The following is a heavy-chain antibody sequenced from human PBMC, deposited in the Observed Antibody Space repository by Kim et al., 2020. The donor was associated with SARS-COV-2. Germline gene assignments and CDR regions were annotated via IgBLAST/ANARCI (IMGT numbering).Heavy chain of an antibody. D-gene: IGHD6-13*01. J-gene: IGHJ2*01. CDR1: GGSISSSSYY. Sequence: SETLSLTCTVSGGSISSSSYYWGWIRQPPGKGLEWIGSIYYSGSTYYNPSLKSRVTISVDTSKNQFSLKLSSVTAADTAVYYCARDDEGSSWRSYWYFDLWGRGTLVTVSS. V-gene: IGHV4-39*07. CDR2: IYYSGST. CDR3: ARDDEGSSWRSYWYFDL.